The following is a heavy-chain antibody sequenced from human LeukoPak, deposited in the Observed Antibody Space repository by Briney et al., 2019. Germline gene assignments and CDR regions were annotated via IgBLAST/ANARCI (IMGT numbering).Heavy chain of an antibody. CDR3: AKVSGAACTFDY. V-gene: IGHV3-48*01. J-gene: IGHJ4*02. CDR1: GFTFNTYT. CDR2: ISGSSGII. Sequence: GGSLRLSCAASGFTFNTYTMNWVRQAPGKGLEWVSYISGSSGIIDYADSVRGRFTISRDNAKNSLYLQMNSLRAEDTAVYYCAKVSGAACTFDYWGQGTLVTVSS. D-gene: IGHD3-10*01.